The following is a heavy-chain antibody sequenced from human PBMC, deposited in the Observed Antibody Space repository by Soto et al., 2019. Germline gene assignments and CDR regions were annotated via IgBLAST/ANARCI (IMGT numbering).Heavy chain of an antibody. Sequence: QVQLVQSGAEVKKPGASVKVSCKASGYTLTSYGISWVRQAPGQGLEWMGWISAYNGNTNYAQKLQGRVTMTTDTSTSTAYMELRSLRSDDTAVYYCARDIPAAIQRDWFDPWGQGTLVTVSS. CDR1: GYTLTSYG. J-gene: IGHJ5*02. CDR3: ARDIPAAIQRDWFDP. D-gene: IGHD2-2*02. V-gene: IGHV1-18*04. CDR2: ISAYNGNT.